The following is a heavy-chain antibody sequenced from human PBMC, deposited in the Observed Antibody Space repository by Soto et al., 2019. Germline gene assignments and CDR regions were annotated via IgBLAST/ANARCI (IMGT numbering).Heavy chain of an antibody. Sequence: QVQLVESGGGVVQPGRSLRLSCAASGFTFRSYGMHWVRQAPGKGLEWVAVIWYDGSNKYYADSVKGRFTISRDNSKNTVYLQMNSLRAEDTAVYYCASDYHYGSGNPDTLDYWGQGTLVTVSS. CDR3: ASDYHYGSGNPDTLDY. CDR1: GFTFRSYG. D-gene: IGHD3-10*01. J-gene: IGHJ4*02. V-gene: IGHV3-33*01. CDR2: IWYDGSNK.